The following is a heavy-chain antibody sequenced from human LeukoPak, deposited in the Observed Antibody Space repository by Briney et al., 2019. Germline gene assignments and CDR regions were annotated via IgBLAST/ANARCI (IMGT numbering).Heavy chain of an antibody. Sequence: PSETLSLTCTVSGGSISSGDYYWGWIRQPPGKGLEWIGYIYYSGSTYYNPSLKSRVTISVDTSKNQFSLKLSSVTAADTAVYYCARLYSGSYYFDYWGQGTLVTVSS. CDR3: ARLYSGSYYFDY. CDR2: IYYSGST. D-gene: IGHD1-26*01. CDR1: GGSISSGDYY. J-gene: IGHJ4*02. V-gene: IGHV4-30-4*01.